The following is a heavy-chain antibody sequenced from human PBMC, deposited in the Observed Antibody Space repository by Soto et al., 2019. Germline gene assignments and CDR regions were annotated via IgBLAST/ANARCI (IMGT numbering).Heavy chain of an antibody. CDR1: GFTFSGSA. D-gene: IGHD3-16*01. J-gene: IGHJ6*03. CDR2: IRSKANSYAT. V-gene: IGHV3-73*01. Sequence: EVQLVESGGGLVQPRGSLKLSCAASGFTFSGSAMHWVRQASGKGLEWVGRIRSKANSYATAYAASVKGRFTISRDDSKNTAYLQMNSLKTEDTAVYYCTTFSLNYYMDVWGKGTTVTVSS. CDR3: TTFSLNYYMDV.